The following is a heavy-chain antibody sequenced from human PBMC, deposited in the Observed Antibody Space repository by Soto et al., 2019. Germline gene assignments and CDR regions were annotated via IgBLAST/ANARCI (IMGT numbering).Heavy chain of an antibody. J-gene: IGHJ4*02. V-gene: IGHV3-23*01. CDR2: ISGSGDST. CDR3: AKGGEGSCSKTSCLYFSDY. Sequence: EVQLLDSGGGLVQPGGSLRLSCAASGFTFSTYAMSWVRQAPGKGLEWVSTISGSGDSTYYANSVKGRFTISRYNSRNTLDLQMNRLRVEDTAVYYCAKGGEGSCSKTSCLYFSDYWGQGTLVTVSS. CDR1: GFTFSTYA. D-gene: IGHD2-2*01.